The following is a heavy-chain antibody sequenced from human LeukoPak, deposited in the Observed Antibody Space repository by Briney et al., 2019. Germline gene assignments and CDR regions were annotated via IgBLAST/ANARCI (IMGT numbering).Heavy chain of an antibody. V-gene: IGHV3-53*01. J-gene: IGHJ4*02. D-gene: IGHD3-10*01. CDR1: GFTVSSNS. Sequence: PGGSLRLSCTVSGFTVSSNSMSWVRQAPGKGLEWVSFIFSSTHYSDSVKGRFTISRDNSKNTLYLQMNSLRAEDTAVYYCARRALWFGELGNDYWGQGTLVTVSS. CDR2: IFSST. CDR3: ARRALWFGELGNDY.